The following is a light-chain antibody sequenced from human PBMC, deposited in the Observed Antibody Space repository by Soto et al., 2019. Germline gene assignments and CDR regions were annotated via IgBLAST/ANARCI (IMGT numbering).Light chain of an antibody. CDR3: QPFNNWPPWT. Sequence: EIVMTQSPATLSVSPGERATLSCRASQNVGNNLVWYQQKPGQAPRPLIYGASTRAAGIPDRFSGSGSGTEFTLTISGLQSDDFAVYYCQPFNNWPPWTFGQGTKVDIK. CDR2: GAS. CDR1: QNVGNN. V-gene: IGKV3-15*01. J-gene: IGKJ1*01.